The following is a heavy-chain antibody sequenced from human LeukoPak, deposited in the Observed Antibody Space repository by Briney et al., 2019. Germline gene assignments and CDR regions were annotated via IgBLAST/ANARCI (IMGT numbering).Heavy chain of an antibody. Sequence: SETLSLTCTVSGGSISSYYWSWIRQPPGKGLEWIGYIYFSGNTNYNPSLKSRVTISVDTSKNQFSLKLSSVTAADTAVYYCARDEVVAAPNYFGMVVWGQGTTVSVSS. CDR2: IYFSGNT. CDR3: ARDEVVAAPNYFGMVV. D-gene: IGHD2-15*01. CDR1: GGSISSYY. J-gene: IGHJ6*02. V-gene: IGHV4-59*01.